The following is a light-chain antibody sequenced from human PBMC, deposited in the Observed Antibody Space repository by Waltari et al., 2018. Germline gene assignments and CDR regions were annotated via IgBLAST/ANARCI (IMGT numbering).Light chain of an antibody. J-gene: IGKJ2*01. CDR3: QQYNNWPPYT. Sequence: EILMTQSPATLSVSPGERATLSCRASQTISGNLAWYQQKPGQAPRFLISGASVRATGIPARFSGSGSGTEFTLTISSMQSEDFAVYYCQQYNNWPPYTFGQGTKLEIK. CDR2: GAS. CDR1: QTISGN. V-gene: IGKV3-15*01.